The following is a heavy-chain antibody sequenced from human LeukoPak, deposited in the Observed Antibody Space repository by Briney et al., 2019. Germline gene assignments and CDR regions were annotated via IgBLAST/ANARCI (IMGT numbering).Heavy chain of an antibody. CDR2: ISSSSSTI. CDR1: GFTFSSYA. J-gene: IGHJ3*02. D-gene: IGHD3-22*01. V-gene: IGHV3-48*01. Sequence: GGSLRLSCAASGFTFSSYAMSWVRQAPGKGLEWVSYISSSSSTIYYADSVKGRFTISRDNAKNSLYLQMNSLRAEDTAVYYCARDAYYYDNSGYDAFDIWGQGTMVTVSS. CDR3: ARDAYYYDNSGYDAFDI.